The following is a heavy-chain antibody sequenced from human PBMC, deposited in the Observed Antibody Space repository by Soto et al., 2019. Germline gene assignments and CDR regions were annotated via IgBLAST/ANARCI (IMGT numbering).Heavy chain of an antibody. CDR1: GYTFTSYG. D-gene: IGHD3-16*02. V-gene: IGHV1-18*01. J-gene: IGHJ6*03. CDR2: ISAYNGNT. Sequence: ASVKVSCKASGYTFTSYGISWVRQAPGQGLEWMGWISAYNGNTNYAQKLQGRVTMTTDKSTSTVYMELRSLRSDDTAVYYCARDQNANYSWGSYRTHGDYYYMDVWGKGTTVTVSS. CDR3: ARDQNANYSWGSYRTHGDYYYMDV.